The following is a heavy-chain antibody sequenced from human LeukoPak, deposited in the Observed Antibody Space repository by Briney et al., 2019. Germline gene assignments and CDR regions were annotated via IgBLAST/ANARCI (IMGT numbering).Heavy chain of an antibody. J-gene: IGHJ6*03. CDR1: GFTFSSYA. Sequence: GRSLRLSCAASGFTFSSYAMHWVRQAPGKGLEWVAVISYDGSNKYYADSVKGRFTISRDNSKNTLYLQMNSPRAEDTAVYYCARDTPDYYYMDVWGKGTTVTVSS. CDR3: ARDTPDYYYMDV. V-gene: IGHV3-30-3*01. CDR2: ISYDGSNK.